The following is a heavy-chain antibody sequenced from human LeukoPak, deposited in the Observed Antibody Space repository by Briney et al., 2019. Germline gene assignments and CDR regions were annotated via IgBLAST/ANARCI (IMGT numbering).Heavy chain of an antibody. D-gene: IGHD3-10*01. Sequence: GGSLRLSCAASGFTFSSYAMSWVRQAPGKGLEWVSAISGSGGSTYYADSVKGRFTISRDNSKNTLYLQMNSLRAEDTAVYYCAKAPAVRGVPGWFDPWGQGTLVTVSS. CDR2: ISGSGGST. CDR1: GFTFSSYA. V-gene: IGHV3-23*01. J-gene: IGHJ5*02. CDR3: AKAPAVRGVPGWFDP.